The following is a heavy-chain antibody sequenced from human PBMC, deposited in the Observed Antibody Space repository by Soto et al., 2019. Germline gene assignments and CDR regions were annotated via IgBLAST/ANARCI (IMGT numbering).Heavy chain of an antibody. V-gene: IGHV1-3*01. CDR1: GYTFTSYA. J-gene: IGHJ5*02. D-gene: IGHD4-17*01. Sequence: ASVKVSCKASGYTFTSYAMHWVRQAPGQRLEWMGWINAGNGNTKYSQKFQGRVTITADESTSTAYMELSSLRSEDTAVYYCARDIDYGDAAGWFDPWGQGTLVTVSS. CDR2: INAGNGNT. CDR3: ARDIDYGDAAGWFDP.